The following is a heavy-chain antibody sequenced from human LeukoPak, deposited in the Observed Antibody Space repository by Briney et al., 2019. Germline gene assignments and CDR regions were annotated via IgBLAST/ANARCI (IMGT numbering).Heavy chain of an antibody. CDR1: GNTFTGYY. CDR2: INPNSGGT. CDR3: ARDSRHSSGWYRRWFDP. J-gene: IGHJ5*02. D-gene: IGHD6-19*01. Sequence: ASVKVSCKASGNTFTGYYMHWVRQAPGQGLEWMGWINPNSGGTNYAQKFQGRVTMTRDTSISTAYMELSRLRSDDTAVYYCARDSRHSSGWYRRWFDPWGQGTLVTVSS. V-gene: IGHV1-2*02.